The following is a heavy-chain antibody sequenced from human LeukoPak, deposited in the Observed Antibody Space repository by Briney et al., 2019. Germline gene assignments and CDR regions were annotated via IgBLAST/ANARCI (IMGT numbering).Heavy chain of an antibody. D-gene: IGHD2-2*01. CDR2: IYYSGST. V-gene: IGHV4-59*01. CDR3: ASLTPAYCSSTSCYPRDY. Sequence: PSQTLSLTCTVSGGSISSYYWSWIRQPPGKGLEWIGYIYYSGSTNYNPSLKSRVTISVDTSKNQFSLKLSSVTAADTAVYYCASLTPAYCSSTSCYPRDYWGQGTLVTVSS. CDR1: GGSISSYY. J-gene: IGHJ4*02.